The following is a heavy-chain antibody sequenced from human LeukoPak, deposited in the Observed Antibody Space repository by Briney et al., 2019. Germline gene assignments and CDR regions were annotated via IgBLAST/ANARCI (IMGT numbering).Heavy chain of an antibody. Sequence: SETLSLTCTVSGGSISSNYWSWIRQPAGKVLQWIGRVYSSGSTNYNPSLKSRVTISVDTSKNQLSLKLSSVTAADTAMYYCARGAYHYGSGSYYFDYWGQGTLVTVSS. CDR1: GGSISSNY. V-gene: IGHV4-4*07. D-gene: IGHD3-10*01. J-gene: IGHJ4*02. CDR3: ARGAYHYGSGSYYFDY. CDR2: VYSSGST.